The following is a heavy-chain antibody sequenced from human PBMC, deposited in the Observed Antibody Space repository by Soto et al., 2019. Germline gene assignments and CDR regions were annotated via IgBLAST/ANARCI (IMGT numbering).Heavy chain of an antibody. D-gene: IGHD3-22*01. CDR1: GGSISSGGYS. V-gene: IGHV4-30-2*01. CDR2: IYHSGST. J-gene: IGHJ1*01. Sequence: QLQLQESGSGLVKPSQTLSLTCAVSGGSISSGGYSWSWIRQPPGKGLEWIGYIYHSGSTYYNPSLKSRVTISVDRSKNQFSLKLSSVTAADTAVYYCARVEGYYDSSGYYVEYFQHWGQATLVTVSS. CDR3: ARVEGYYDSSGYYVEYFQH.